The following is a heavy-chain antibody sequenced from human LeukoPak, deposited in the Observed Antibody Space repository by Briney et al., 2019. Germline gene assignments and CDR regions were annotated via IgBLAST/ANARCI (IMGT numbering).Heavy chain of an antibody. CDR2: IIPIFGTA. Sequence: SVKVSCKASGGTFIRYAISWVGQAPGQGGEGMGRIIPIFGTANYAQKLQGRVTITTDEDTSTAYMELSSLRSEDTAVYYCAGGGSGSYYKSWVGYFDYWGQGTLVTVSS. D-gene: IGHD3-10*01. J-gene: IGHJ4*02. V-gene: IGHV1-69*05. CDR3: AGGGSGSYYKSWVGYFDY. CDR1: GGTFIRYA.